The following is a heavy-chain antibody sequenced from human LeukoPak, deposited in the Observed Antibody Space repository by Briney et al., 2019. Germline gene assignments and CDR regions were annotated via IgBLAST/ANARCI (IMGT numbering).Heavy chain of an antibody. J-gene: IGHJ4*02. V-gene: IGHV1-2*02. Sequence: ASVKVSCKASGYTFTGYYMHWVRQAPGQGLEWMGWINPNSGGTNYAQKFQGRVTMTRDMSISTAYMELSRLRSDDTAVHYCARVLHYYGSGSYPLHDYWGQGTLVTVSS. CDR1: GYTFTGYY. D-gene: IGHD3-10*01. CDR3: ARVLHYYGSGSYPLHDY. CDR2: INPNSGGT.